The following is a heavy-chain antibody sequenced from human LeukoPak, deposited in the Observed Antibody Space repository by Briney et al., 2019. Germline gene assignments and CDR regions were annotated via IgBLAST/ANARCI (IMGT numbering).Heavy chain of an antibody. CDR3: ARDSSSWYYFDY. CDR2: ISSSSSYI. D-gene: IGHD6-13*01. V-gene: IGHV3-21*01. Sequence: GGSLRLSCAASGFTFSSYSMNWVRQAPGKGLEWVSSISSSSSYIYYADSVKGRFTISRDNAKNSLYLQMNSLRAEDTAVYYCARDSSSWYYFDYWGQGTLVTVSS. CDR1: GFTFSSYS. J-gene: IGHJ4*02.